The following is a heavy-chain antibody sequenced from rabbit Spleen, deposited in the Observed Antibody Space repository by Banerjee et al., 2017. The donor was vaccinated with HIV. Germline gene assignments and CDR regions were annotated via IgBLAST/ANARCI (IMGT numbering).Heavy chain of an antibody. CDR1: GVSFSDKDV. CDR3: ARDLVGVIGWNFGW. V-gene: IGHV1S45*01. CDR2: INAATGKP. J-gene: IGHJ4*01. D-gene: IGHD1-1*01. Sequence: QEQLVESGGGLVKPEGSLTLTCKASGVSFSDKDVMCWVRQAPGKGLEWIACINAATGKPVYATWAKGRFTISRTSSTTVTLRMTSLTAADRATYFCARDLVGVIGWNFGWWGPGTLVTVS.